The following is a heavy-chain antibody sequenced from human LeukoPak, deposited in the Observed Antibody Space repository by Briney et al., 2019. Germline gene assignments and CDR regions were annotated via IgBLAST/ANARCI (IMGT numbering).Heavy chain of an antibody. V-gene: IGHV4-61*02. J-gene: IGHJ5*02. Sequence: PSETLSLTCTVSGGSISSGSHYWSWIRQPAGKGLEWIGRIYTSGSTNYNPSLKSRVTISVDTSKNQFSLRLSSVTAADTAVYYCARDNSYCSSTSRYYKWFDPWGQGTLVTVPS. CDR1: GGSISSGSHY. D-gene: IGHD2-2*01. CDR3: ARDNSYCSSTSRYYKWFDP. CDR2: IYTSGST.